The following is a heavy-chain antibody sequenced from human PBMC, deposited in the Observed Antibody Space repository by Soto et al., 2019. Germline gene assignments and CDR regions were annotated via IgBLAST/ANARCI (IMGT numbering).Heavy chain of an antibody. D-gene: IGHD3-10*01. J-gene: IGHJ6*03. CDR3: ARDRWNFDIWFGELGVPYYYYYMDV. CDR1: GFTFSSSA. V-gene: IGHV3-48*01. CDR2: ISSSSSTI. Sequence: GSLRLSCAASGFTFSSSAMNWVRQAPGKGLEWVSYISSSSSTIYYADSVKGRFTISRDNAKNSLYLQMNSLRAEDTAVYYCARDRWNFDIWFGELGVPYYYYYMDVWGKGTTVTVSS.